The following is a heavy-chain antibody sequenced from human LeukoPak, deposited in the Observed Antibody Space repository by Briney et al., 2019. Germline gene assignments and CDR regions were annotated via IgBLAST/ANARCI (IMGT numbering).Heavy chain of an antibody. D-gene: IGHD3-22*01. CDR1: GGSISSSSYY. V-gene: IGHV4-39*01. CDR3: ASATHPTDEYYYDSSGYYYNYYFDY. Sequence: SETLSLTRTVSGGSISSSSYYWGWIRQPPGKGLEWIGSIYYSGSTYYNPSLKSRVTISVDTSKNQFSLKLSSVTAADTAVYYCASATHPTDEYYYDSSGYYYNYYFDYWGQGTLVTVSS. J-gene: IGHJ4*02. CDR2: IYYSGST.